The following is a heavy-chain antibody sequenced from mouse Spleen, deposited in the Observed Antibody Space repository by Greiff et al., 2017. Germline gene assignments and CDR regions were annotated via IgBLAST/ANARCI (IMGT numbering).Heavy chain of an antibody. D-gene: IGHD1-1*02. CDR2: IDPENGDT. J-gene: IGHJ2*01. CDR3: TTWGSLDY. CDR1: GFNIKDDY. V-gene: IGHV14-4*01. Sequence: DVKLQESGAELVRPGASVKLSCTASGFNIKDDYMHWVKQRPEQGLEWIGWIDPENGDTEYASKFQGKATITADTSSNTAYLQLSSLTSEDTAVYYCTTWGSLDYWGQGTTLTVSS.